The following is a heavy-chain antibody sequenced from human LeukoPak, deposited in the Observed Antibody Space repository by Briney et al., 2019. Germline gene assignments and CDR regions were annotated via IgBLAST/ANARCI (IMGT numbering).Heavy chain of an antibody. V-gene: IGHV4-38-2*02. CDR3: ARSTVLRSRYYMDV. CDR1: GYSISSGYY. J-gene: IGHJ6*03. Sequence: PSETLSLTCTVSGYSISSGYYWGWIRQPPGKGLEWIGSIYYSGSTYYNPSLKSRVTISVDTSKNQFSLKLSSVTAADTAVYYCARSTVLRSRYYMDVWGKGTTVTISS. D-gene: IGHD3-3*01. CDR2: IYYSGST.